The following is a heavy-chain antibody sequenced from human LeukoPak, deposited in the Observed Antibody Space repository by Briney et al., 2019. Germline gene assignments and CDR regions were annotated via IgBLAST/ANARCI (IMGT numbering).Heavy chain of an antibody. J-gene: IGHJ5*02. CDR1: GGTFSSYA. Sequence: ASVKVSCKASGGTFSSYAISWVRQAPGQGLEWMGRIIPILGIANYAQKFQGRVTITADKSTSTAYMELSSLRSEDTAVYYCASSTGGSYYPSWGQGTLVTVSS. CDR3: ASSTGGSYYPS. V-gene: IGHV1-69*04. D-gene: IGHD1-26*01. CDR2: IIPILGIA.